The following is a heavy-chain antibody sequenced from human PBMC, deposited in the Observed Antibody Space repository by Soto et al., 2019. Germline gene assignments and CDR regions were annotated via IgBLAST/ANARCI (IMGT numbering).Heavy chain of an antibody. Sequence: LSLTCGVHGGPFSGFFWSWIRQSPGKGLEWIGELNPGGSTNYNPSLKSRLTISADRSTSQVSLRLTSVTAADAAVYFCARSAASFGGASYLGAWGQGTLVTVSS. J-gene: IGHJ5*02. CDR3: ARSAASFGGASYLGA. CDR1: GGPFSGFF. D-gene: IGHD1-26*01. CDR2: LNPGGST. V-gene: IGHV4-34*01.